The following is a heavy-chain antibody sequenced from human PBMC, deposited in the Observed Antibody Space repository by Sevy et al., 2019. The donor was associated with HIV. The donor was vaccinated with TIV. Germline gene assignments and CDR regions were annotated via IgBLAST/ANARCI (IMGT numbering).Heavy chain of an antibody. V-gene: IGHV3-30*02. CDR3: AKDHYDYRTGYYGYYGMDV. Sequence: GGSLRLSCAASGFRFSDYGMHWVRQAPGKGLEWVSLIRLAGSMKYIADSVKGRFTISRDKVKDTLYLQMNSLRPEDTAVYYCAKDHYDYRTGYYGYYGMDVWGQGTTVTVSS. CDR2: IRLAGSMK. J-gene: IGHJ6*02. CDR1: GFRFSDYG. D-gene: IGHD3-3*01.